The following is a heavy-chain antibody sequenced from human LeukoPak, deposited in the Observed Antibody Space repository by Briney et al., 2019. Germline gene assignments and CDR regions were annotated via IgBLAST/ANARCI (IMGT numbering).Heavy chain of an antibody. Sequence: GASVKVSCKASGGTFSSYAISWVRQAPGQGLEWMGGIIPIFGTANYAQKFQGRVTITADESTSTVYMELSSLRSEDTAVYYCAREEGIVVVPAANWFDPWGQGTLVTVSS. V-gene: IGHV1-69*13. D-gene: IGHD2-2*01. CDR2: IIPIFGTA. CDR3: AREEGIVVVPAANWFDP. J-gene: IGHJ5*02. CDR1: GGTFSSYA.